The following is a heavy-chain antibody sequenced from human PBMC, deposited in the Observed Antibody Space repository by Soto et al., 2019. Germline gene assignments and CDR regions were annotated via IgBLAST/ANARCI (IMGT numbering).Heavy chain of an antibody. J-gene: IGHJ4*02. CDR1: GFTFSSYS. V-gene: IGHV3-21*01. D-gene: IGHD6-6*01. CDR2: ISSSSSYI. CDR3: ARWEQLVMNFDY. Sequence: EVQLVESGGGLVKPGGSLRLSCAASGFTFSSYSMNWVRQAPGKGLEWVSSISSSSSYIYYADSVKGRFTISRDNAKNSLYLQMNSLRAEDTAAYYCARWEQLVMNFDYWGQGSLVTVSS.